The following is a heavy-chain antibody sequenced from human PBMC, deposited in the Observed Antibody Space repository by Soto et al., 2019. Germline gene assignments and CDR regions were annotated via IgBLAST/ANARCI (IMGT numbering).Heavy chain of an antibody. J-gene: IGHJ4*02. CDR1: GFTFSSYA. CDR2: ISGSGGST. Sequence: GGSLRLSCAASGFTFSSYAMSWVRQAPGKGLEWVSAISGSGGSTYYADSVKGRFTISRDNSKNTLYLQMNSLRAEDTAVYYCAVYDSSGYSRADYWGQGTLVTVSS. CDR3: AVYDSSGYSRADY. V-gene: IGHV3-23*01. D-gene: IGHD3-22*01.